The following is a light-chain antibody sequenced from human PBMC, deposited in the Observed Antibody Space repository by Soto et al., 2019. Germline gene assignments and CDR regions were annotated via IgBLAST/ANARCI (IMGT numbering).Light chain of an antibody. CDR1: QNIDNY. J-gene: IGKJ4*01. Sequence: IQVTQSRSSLSASVGDRVTITCGASQNIDNYLNWYQHKPGKAPKLLIYATSTLQSGVPARFSGSGSGTEFTLTISTLQAEDFATYFCQESYSTPAVSFGGGTKVDI. CDR3: QESYSTPAVS. CDR2: ATS. V-gene: IGKV1-39*01.